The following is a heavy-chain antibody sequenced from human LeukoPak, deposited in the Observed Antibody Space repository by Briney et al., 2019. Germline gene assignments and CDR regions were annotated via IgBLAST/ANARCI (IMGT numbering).Heavy chain of an antibody. V-gene: IGHV4-59*08. Sequence: NPSETLSLTCTVSGGSISNYYWIWIRQPPGKGLEWIGCISYSGSTNYNSSLKSRVAISVDTSKNQFSLKLSSVTAADTAMYYCARHFTGRSPAGYWGQGTLVTVSS. D-gene: IGHD6-19*01. CDR3: ARHFTGRSPAGY. CDR2: ISYSGST. CDR1: GGSISNYY. J-gene: IGHJ4*02.